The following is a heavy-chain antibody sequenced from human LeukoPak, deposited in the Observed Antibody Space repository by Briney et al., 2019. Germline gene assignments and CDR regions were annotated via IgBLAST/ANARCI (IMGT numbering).Heavy chain of an antibody. D-gene: IGHD3-3*02. Sequence: PSETLSLTCTVSGVSISSSSYYWGWIRQPPGKGLEWIGNIYYTGTTYYSPSLKSRVTISLDTSKNQFSLKLSSVTAADTAVYYCARIRSPVLWYFDLWGRGTLVTVSS. CDR3: ARIRSPVLWYFDL. V-gene: IGHV4-39*07. CDR1: GVSISSSSYY. J-gene: IGHJ2*01. CDR2: IYYTGTT.